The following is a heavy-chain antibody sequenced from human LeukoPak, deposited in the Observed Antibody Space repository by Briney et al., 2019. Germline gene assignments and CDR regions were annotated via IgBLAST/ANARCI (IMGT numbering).Heavy chain of an antibody. D-gene: IGHD2-15*01. Sequence: GGSLRLSCAASGFTFSDYNMNWVRQSPEKGLEWVSSITSGTTYIYYADSVRGRFTLSRDNAKNSLYLQMNSLRAEDTAVYYCARDKYCSGGSCPGRGMDVWGQGTTVTVSS. CDR3: ARDKYCSGGSCPGRGMDV. CDR1: GFTFSDYN. J-gene: IGHJ6*02. V-gene: IGHV3-21*01. CDR2: ITSGTTYI.